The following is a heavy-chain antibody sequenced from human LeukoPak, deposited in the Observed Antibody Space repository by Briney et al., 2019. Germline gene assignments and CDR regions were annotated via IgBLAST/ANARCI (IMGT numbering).Heavy chain of an antibody. CDR1: GGSISSSSYY. CDR3: ARAQWEPGHFDY. V-gene: IGHV4-39*07. CDR2: IYYSGST. Sequence: PSETLSLTCTVSGGSISSSSYYWGWIRQPLGKGLEWIGSIYYSGSTYYNPSLKSRVTISVDTSKNQFSLKLSSVTAADTAVYYCARAQWEPGHFDYWGQGTLVTVSS. J-gene: IGHJ4*02. D-gene: IGHD1-26*01.